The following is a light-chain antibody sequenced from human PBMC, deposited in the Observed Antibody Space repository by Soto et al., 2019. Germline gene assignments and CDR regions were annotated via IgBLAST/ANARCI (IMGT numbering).Light chain of an antibody. V-gene: IGKV3-11*01. CDR3: QQRPSWT. CDR1: QSISSY. Sequence: IVLTQSTATLSLSPGERATLSCRASQSISSYLAWYQQKPGQAPRLLIYDASNRATGIPARFSGSGSGTDFTLTISSLEPEDFAVYYCQQRPSWTFGQGTKVEI. CDR2: DAS. J-gene: IGKJ1*01.